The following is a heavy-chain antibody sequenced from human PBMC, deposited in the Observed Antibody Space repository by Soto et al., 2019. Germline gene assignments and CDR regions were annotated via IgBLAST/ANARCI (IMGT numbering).Heavy chain of an antibody. D-gene: IGHD2-2*01. Sequence: GGSLRLSCAASGFTFSDHYMDLVRQAPGKGLEWVGRSRNKANNYTTEYAATVKGRFTISRDDSKNSLSLQMNSLKTEDTAVYYCARDPRVPATTDAFELWGQGTMVTV. J-gene: IGHJ3*01. CDR3: ARDPRVPATTDAFEL. CDR2: SRNKANNYTT. V-gene: IGHV3-72*01. CDR1: GFTFSDHY.